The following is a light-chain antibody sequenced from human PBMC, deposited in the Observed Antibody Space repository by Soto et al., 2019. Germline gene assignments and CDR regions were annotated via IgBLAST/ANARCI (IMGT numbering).Light chain of an antibody. CDR2: GQN. V-gene: IGLV1-44*01. J-gene: IGLJ2*01. CDR1: SSNIGSNT. CDR3: AVWDDSLEGRV. Sequence: QSVLTQPPSASGTPGQRVTISCSGSSSNIGSNTENCYQQLPGTAPKLLIYGQNQRPSGVPDRFSGATSGTSASLATSGRQHEDEAGYYCAVWDDSLEGRVFGGGTQLTVL.